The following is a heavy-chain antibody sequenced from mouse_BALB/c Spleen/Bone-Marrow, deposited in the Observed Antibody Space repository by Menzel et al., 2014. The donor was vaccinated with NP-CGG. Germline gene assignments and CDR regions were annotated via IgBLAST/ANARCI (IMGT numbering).Heavy chain of an antibody. CDR1: EYEFPSHD. D-gene: IGHD1-1*01. CDR2: INSDGGST. Sequence: EVKLQESGGGLVQPGESLKLSCESNEYEFPSHDMSWVRKTPEKRLELVAAINSDGGSTFYPDTMERRFIISRDNTKKTLYLQMSRLRSEDTALYYCARQGDYGSRLFAYWGQGTLVTVSA. V-gene: IGHV5-2*01. CDR3: ARQGDYGSRLFAY. J-gene: IGHJ3*01.